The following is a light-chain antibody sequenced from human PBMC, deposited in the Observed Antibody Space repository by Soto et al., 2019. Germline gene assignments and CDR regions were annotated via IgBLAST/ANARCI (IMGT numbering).Light chain of an antibody. V-gene: IGKV1-5*03. Sequence: DIQMTQSPSTLSASVGDRVTITCRASQSISSWLAWYQQTPGKAPKLLIYNASSLESGVPSRFSGSGSGTEFTLTISSLQPDDFATYYCQQYNSYSCTFGPGTKVDIK. J-gene: IGKJ3*01. CDR3: QQYNSYSCT. CDR1: QSISSW. CDR2: NAS.